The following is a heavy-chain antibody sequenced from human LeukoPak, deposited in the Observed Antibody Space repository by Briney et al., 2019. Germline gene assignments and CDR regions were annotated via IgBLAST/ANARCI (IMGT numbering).Heavy chain of an antibody. D-gene: IGHD2/OR15-2a*01. Sequence: GRSLRLSCAASGFTFSSYGMHWVRQAPGKGLEWVAVISYDGSNKYYADSVKGRFTISRDNSKNTLYLQMNSLRAEDTAVYYCARGFRRTTSYFDYWGLGTLVTVSS. V-gene: IGHV3-30*03. CDR3: ARGFRRTTSYFDY. CDR2: ISYDGSNK. CDR1: GFTFSSYG. J-gene: IGHJ4*02.